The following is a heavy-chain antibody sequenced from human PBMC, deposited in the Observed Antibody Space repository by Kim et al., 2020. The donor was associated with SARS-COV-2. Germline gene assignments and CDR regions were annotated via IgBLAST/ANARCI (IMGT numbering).Heavy chain of an antibody. CDR3: TRLSYGDYGLIDY. V-gene: IGHV3-73*01. D-gene: IGHD4-17*01. J-gene: IGHJ4*02. Sequence: YAASVKGRFTISRDDSKNTAYLQMNSLKTEDTAMYYCTRLSYGDYGLIDYWGQGTLVTVSS.